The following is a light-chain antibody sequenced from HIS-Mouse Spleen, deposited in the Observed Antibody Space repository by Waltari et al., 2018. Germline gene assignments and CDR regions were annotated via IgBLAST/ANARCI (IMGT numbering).Light chain of an antibody. Sequence: QSALTQPASVSGSPGQSITISCTGTSSDDGIYNLDAWYQQHPGKAPKPMIYEGSKRPSGVSNRFSGSKSGNTASLTISGLQAEDEADYYCCSYAGSSTVVFGGGTKLTVL. CDR3: CSYAGSSTVV. CDR1: SSDDGIYNL. CDR2: EGS. J-gene: IGLJ2*01. V-gene: IGLV2-23*01.